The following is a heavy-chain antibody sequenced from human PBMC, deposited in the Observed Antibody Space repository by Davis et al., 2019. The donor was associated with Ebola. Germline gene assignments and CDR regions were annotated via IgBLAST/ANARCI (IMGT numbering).Heavy chain of an antibody. V-gene: IGHV3-23*01. CDR2: ISGSGGST. CDR3: AKDYGHSWGDIVVVAATFNY. J-gene: IGHJ4*02. D-gene: IGHD2-15*01. CDR1: GLTFSSYA. Sequence: GGSLRLSCAASGLTFSSYAMSWVRQAPGKGLEWVSVISGSGGSTYYADSVKGRFTISRDNSKNTLYLQMNSLRAEDTAVYYCAKDYGHSWGDIVVVAATFNYWGQGTLVTASS.